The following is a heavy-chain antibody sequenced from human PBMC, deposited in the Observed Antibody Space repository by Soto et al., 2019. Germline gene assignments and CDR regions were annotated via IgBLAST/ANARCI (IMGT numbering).Heavy chain of an antibody. Sequence: QVQLQQWGAGLLKPSETLSLTCAVYGGSFSDYYWSWIRQPPGKGLEWIGEINHSGSTNYNPSLKSRVTISGDTSKNQFSLKLSSVTAADTAVYYCATGVPAAISSYYSYYMDVWGKGTTVTVSS. CDR2: INHSGST. CDR1: GGSFSDYY. J-gene: IGHJ6*03. V-gene: IGHV4-34*01. D-gene: IGHD2-2*01. CDR3: ATGVPAAISSYYSYYMDV.